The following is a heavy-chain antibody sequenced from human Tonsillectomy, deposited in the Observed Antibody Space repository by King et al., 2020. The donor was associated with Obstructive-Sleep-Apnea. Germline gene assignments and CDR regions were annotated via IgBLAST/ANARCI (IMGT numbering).Heavy chain of an antibody. CDR1: GYTFTSYA. Sequence: QLVQSGSELKKPGASVKVSCKASGYTFTSYAMNWVRQAPGQGLEWMGWINTNTGNPTDAQGFTGRLVFSLDTSVSTAYLQTSSLKAEDTAVDYCARDRGLGYCSGGGCYRIGDYSYGMDVWGEGTPVTVSS. CDR2: INTNTGNP. V-gene: IGHV7-4-1*02. CDR3: ARDRGLGYCSGGGCYRIGDYSYGMDV. J-gene: IGHJ6*04. D-gene: IGHD2-15*01.